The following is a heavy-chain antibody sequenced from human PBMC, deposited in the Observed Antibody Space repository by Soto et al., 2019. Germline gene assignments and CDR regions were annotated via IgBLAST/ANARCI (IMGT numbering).Heavy chain of an antibody. CDR1: GGSISSYY. D-gene: IGHD6-19*01. V-gene: IGHV4-59*08. Sequence: SETLSLTCTVSGGSISSYYWSWFRQPPGKGLEWVGFIYYTGSTKYNPSLKSRVTISMDTSKNQFSLKLSSVTAADTALYYCASPYSSGWYGAFDIWGQGTMVTVSS. J-gene: IGHJ3*02. CDR3: ASPYSSGWYGAFDI. CDR2: IYYTGST.